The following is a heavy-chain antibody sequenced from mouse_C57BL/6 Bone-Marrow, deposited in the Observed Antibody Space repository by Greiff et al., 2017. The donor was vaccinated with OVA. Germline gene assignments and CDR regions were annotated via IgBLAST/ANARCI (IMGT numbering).Heavy chain of an antibody. J-gene: IGHJ4*01. CDR3: ARAIYDGYYDAMDY. V-gene: IGHV1-81*01. CDR1: GYTFTSYG. Sequence: VQLQQSGAELARPGASVKLSCKASGYTFTSYGISWVKQRTGQGLEWIGEIYPRSGNTYYNEKFKGKATLTADKSSSTAYMGLRSLTSEDSAVYVCARAIYDGYYDAMDYWGQGTSVTVSS. D-gene: IGHD2-3*01. CDR2: IYPRSGNT.